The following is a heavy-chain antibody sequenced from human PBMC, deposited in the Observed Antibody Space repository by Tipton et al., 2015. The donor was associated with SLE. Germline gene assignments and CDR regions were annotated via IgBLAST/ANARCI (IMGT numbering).Heavy chain of an antibody. V-gene: IGHV4-59*01. CDR3: ARVTGDRRSFVDY. CDR2: IYYSGST. D-gene: IGHD7-27*01. J-gene: IGHJ4*02. Sequence: TLSLTCTVSGGSISSYYWSWIRQPPGKELEWIGYIYYSGSTNYNPSLRSRVTISVDTSKSQFSLRLSSVTTADTAVYYCARVTGDRRSFVDYWGQGTRVTVSS. CDR1: GGSISSYY.